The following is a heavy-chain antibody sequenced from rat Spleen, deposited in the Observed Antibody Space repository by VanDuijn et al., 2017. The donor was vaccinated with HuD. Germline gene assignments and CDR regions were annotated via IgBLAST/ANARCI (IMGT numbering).Heavy chain of an antibody. CDR2: INKGSSTI. Sequence: EVKLVESGGGLVQPGRSLKLSCAASGFNFNDYWMAWVRQAPGKGLEWIGEINKGSSTINYTPSLKDRFTISRDSAHNTLYLQMSKLGSEDTAIYYCAREYTTDYYYFRLVMDAWGQGASVTVSS. CDR1: GFNFNDYW. J-gene: IGHJ4*01. CDR3: AREYTTDYYYFRLVMDA. V-gene: IGHV4-2*01. D-gene: IGHD1-6*01.